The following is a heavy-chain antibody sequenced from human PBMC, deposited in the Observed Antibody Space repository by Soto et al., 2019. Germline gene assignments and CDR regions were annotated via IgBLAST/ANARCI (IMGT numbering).Heavy chain of an antibody. Sequence: SETPSLTRTVSGGTVSSGSCHWILKRQTPGKGLEWIGYIYYCGSTNYNPSLKSRVTISVDTSKNQFSLKLRSVTAADTAVYYCACASPVYSGNGGGLYFFDYWGQGTLVTVSS. J-gene: IGHJ4*02. CDR1: GGTVSSGSCH. D-gene: IGHD5-12*01. V-gene: IGHV4-61*01. CDR3: ACASPVYSGNGGGLYFFDY. CDR2: IYYCGST.